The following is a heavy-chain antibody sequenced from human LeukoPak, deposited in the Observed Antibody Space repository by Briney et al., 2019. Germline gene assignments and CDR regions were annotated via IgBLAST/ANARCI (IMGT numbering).Heavy chain of an antibody. J-gene: IGHJ4*02. CDR3: AKHYVWGSYRFDY. V-gene: IGHV3-23*01. CDR2: ISGSGNST. D-gene: IGHD3-16*02. Sequence: GGSLRLSCAASGFTFRSYAMSWVRQAPGKGLEWVSAISGSGNSTYYADSVKGRFTISRDNSKNTLYLQMNSLRAEDTAVYYCAKHYVWGSYRFDYWGQGTLVTVSS. CDR1: GFTFRSYA.